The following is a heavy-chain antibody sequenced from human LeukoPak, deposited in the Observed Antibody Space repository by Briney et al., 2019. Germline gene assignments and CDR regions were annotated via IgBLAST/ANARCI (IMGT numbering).Heavy chain of an antibody. V-gene: IGHV3-48*04. D-gene: IGHD6-19*01. CDR3: ARDLGVAALDN. CDR2: ISTSSSTI. J-gene: IGHJ4*02. CDR1: GFTFSSYT. Sequence: GGSLRLSCAASGFTFSSYTMNWVRQAPGKGLEWVSYISTSSSTINYADSVKGRFTISRDNAKNSLYLQMNSLRAEDTAVYYCARDLGVAALDNWGQGTLVTVSS.